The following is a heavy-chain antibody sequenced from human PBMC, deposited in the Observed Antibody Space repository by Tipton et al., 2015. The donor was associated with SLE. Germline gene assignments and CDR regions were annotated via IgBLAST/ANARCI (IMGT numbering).Heavy chain of an antibody. J-gene: IGHJ6*02. D-gene: IGHD3-16*01. Sequence: TLSLTCTVSGDSISSGLYYWSWIRQPAGKGLEWIGRIYTSGSTNYHTSLRSRVTVSLDTSKNQISLNLTSVTAADTALYFCARDQFATVGAFDLWGQGTTVTVSS. V-gene: IGHV4-61*02. CDR3: ARDQFATVGAFDL. CDR2: IYTSGST. CDR1: GDSISSGLYY.